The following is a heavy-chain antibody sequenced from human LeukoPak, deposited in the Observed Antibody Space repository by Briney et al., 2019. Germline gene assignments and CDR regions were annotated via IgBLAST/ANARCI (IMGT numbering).Heavy chain of an antibody. D-gene: IGHD5-12*01. V-gene: IGHV4-34*01. CDR3: ARGLGGYDRENYYYYMDV. CDR1: GGSFSGYY. Sequence: SETLSLTCAVYGGSFSGYYWSWIRQPPGKGLEWIGEINHSGSTNYNPSLKSRVTISVDTSKNQFSLKLSSVTAADTAVYYFARGLGGYDRENYYYYMDVWGKGTTVTVSS. J-gene: IGHJ6*03. CDR2: INHSGST.